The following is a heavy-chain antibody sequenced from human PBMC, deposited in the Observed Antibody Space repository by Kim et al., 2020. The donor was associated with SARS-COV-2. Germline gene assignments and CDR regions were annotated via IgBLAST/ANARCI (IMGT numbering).Heavy chain of an antibody. CDR2: IYYSGST. CDR3: ARREYSSSWYWGYYYYYGMDV. CDR1: GGSISSSSYY. V-gene: IGHV4-39*01. D-gene: IGHD6-13*01. Sequence: SETLSLTCTVSGGSISSSSYYWGWIRQPPGKGLEWIGSIYYSGSTYYNPSLKSRVTISVDTSKNQFSLKLSSVTAADTAVYYCARREYSSSWYWGYYYYYGMDVWGQGTTVTVSS. J-gene: IGHJ6*02.